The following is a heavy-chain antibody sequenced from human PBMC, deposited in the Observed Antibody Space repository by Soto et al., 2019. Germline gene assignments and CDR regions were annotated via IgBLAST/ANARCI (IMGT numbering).Heavy chain of an antibody. V-gene: IGHV2-5*01. CDR3: THRLVGSGQGY. D-gene: IGHD2-15*01. Sequence: QITLEETGPTLVKPTQALTLTCTFSGFSLTTGRVGVGWIRQPPGKALEWLAVIHWNDDNHYSPSLKSRLTITKDTSKNQVVLTLTNMDPVDTATYYCTHRLVGSGQGYWGQGTLVTVSS. CDR2: IHWNDDN. J-gene: IGHJ4*02. CDR1: GFSLTTGRVG.